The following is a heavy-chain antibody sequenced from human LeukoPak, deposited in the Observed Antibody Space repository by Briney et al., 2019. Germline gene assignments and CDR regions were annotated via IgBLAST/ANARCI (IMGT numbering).Heavy chain of an antibody. CDR1: GFTVSSNY. J-gene: IGHJ4*02. CDR3: ARHYYDSPYYFDY. V-gene: IGHV3-53*04. Sequence: GGSLRLSCAASGFTVSSNYMSWVRQAPGKGLEWVSVIYSGGSTYYADSVKGRFTISRHNSKNTLYLQMNSLRAEDTAVYYCARHYYDSPYYFDYWGQGTLVTVSP. D-gene: IGHD3-22*01. CDR2: IYSGGST.